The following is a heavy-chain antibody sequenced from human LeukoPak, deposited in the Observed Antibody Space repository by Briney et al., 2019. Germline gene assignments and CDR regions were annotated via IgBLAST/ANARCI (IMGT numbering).Heavy chain of an antibody. D-gene: IGHD2-21*02. CDR3: ARVPVVVTAVHYYYYYMDV. CDR2: ISAYNGNT. CDR1: GYTFTGYY. Sequence: ASVKVSCKASGYTFTGYYMHWVRQAPGQGLEWMGWISAYNGNTNYAQKLQGRVTMTTDTSTSTAYMELRSLRSDDTAVYYCARVPVVVTAVHYYYYYMDVWGKGTTVTVSS. V-gene: IGHV1-18*04. J-gene: IGHJ6*03.